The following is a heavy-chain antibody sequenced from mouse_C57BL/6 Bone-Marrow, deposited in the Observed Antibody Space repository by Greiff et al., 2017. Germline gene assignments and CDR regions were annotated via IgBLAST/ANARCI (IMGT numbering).Heavy chain of an antibody. D-gene: IGHD1-1*01. CDR3: ARGYYGSSYFDY. CDR2: IDPSDSYT. Sequence: VQLQQPGAELVMPGASVKLSCKASGYTFTSYWMHWVKQRPGQGLEWIGEIDPSDSYTNYNQKFKGKSTLTVDKSSSTAYMQLSSLTSEASAVYSGARGYYGSSYFDYWGQGTTLTVSS. CDR1: GYTFTSYW. J-gene: IGHJ2*01. V-gene: IGHV1-69*01.